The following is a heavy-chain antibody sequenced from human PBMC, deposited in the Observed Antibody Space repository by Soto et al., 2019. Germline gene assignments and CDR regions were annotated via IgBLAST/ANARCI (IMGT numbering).Heavy chain of an antibody. CDR3: AHTTYSSYFDY. Sequence: QITLKESGPTLVKPTQTLTLTCTFSGFSLSTSGVGVGWIRQPPGKALEWLALIYWDDDKRYSPSLKSRLTIPKDPSKSQVVLTMTNMDPVDTATYYCAHTTYSSYFDYWGQGTLVTVSS. J-gene: IGHJ4*02. V-gene: IGHV2-5*02. CDR1: GFSLSTSGVG. D-gene: IGHD6-19*01. CDR2: IYWDDDK.